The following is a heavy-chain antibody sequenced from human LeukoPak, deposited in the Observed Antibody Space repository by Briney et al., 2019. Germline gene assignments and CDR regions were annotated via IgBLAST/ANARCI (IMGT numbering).Heavy chain of an antibody. J-gene: IGHJ4*02. Sequence: PGGSLRLSCAASGFTFSSYSMNWVRQAPGKGLEWVSSISSSSSYIYYADSVKGRFTISRDNAKNSLYLQMNSLGAEDTAVYYCARLGKQQLGHFDYWGQGTLVTVSS. V-gene: IGHV3-21*01. CDR2: ISSSSSYI. CDR3: ARLGKQQLGHFDY. CDR1: GFTFSSYS. D-gene: IGHD6-13*01.